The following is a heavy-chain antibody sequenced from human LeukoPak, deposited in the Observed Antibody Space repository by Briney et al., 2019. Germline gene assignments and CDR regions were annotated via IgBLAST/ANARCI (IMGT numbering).Heavy chain of an antibody. CDR2: ISYSISYI. V-gene: IGHV3-21*01. J-gene: IGHJ5*02. Sequence: GGSLRLSCAASGFTFSSYTMNWVRQAPGKGLEWVSSISYSISYIYYADSAKGRFTISRDNAKNSLYLQMNSLRAEDTAVYYCARGHEGYWFDPWGQGTLVTVSS. CDR3: ARGHEGYWFDP. CDR1: GFTFSSYT.